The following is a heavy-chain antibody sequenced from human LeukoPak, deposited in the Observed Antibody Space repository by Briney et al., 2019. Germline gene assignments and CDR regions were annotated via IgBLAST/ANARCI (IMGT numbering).Heavy chain of an antibody. CDR1: GFTFSDYY. J-gene: IGHJ4*02. CDR2: ITTSSSYT. V-gene: IGHV3-11*06. D-gene: IGHD2-8*01. CDR3: AREGGVGDIDS. Sequence: GGSLRLSCAASGFTFSDYYMSWVRQAPGKGLEWVSYITTSSSYTNYADSVKGRFTISRDNAKTSLYLQMNSLRAEDTAVYYCAREGGVGDIDSWGQGTLVTVSS.